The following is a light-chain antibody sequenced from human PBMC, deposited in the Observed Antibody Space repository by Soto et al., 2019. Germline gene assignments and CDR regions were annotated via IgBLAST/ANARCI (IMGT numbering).Light chain of an antibody. J-gene: IGLJ1*01. CDR2: DVS. CDR1: SSDVGGYNY. CDR3: SSHTSSSTSFV. Sequence: QSALTQHASVSGSPGPSITISCTGTSSDVGGYNYVSWYHQHPGKAPKLMIYDVSNRRSGVANPFSGSQSANTAALNVSVLQAEDEADYYCSSHTSSSTSFVFGTGTKGTV. V-gene: IGLV2-14*01.